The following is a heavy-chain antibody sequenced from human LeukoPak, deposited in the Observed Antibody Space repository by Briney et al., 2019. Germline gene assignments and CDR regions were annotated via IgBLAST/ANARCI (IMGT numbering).Heavy chain of an antibody. CDR3: AKSHLEISEYSSSWYFDY. D-gene: IGHD6-13*01. Sequence: GGSLRLSCAASGFTFSSYGMHWVRQAPGKGPEWVAFIRYDGSNKYYADSVKGRFTISRDNSKNTLYLQMNSLRAEDTAVYYCAKSHLEISEYSSSWYFDYWGQGTLVTVS. CDR2: IRYDGSNK. CDR1: GFTFSSYG. J-gene: IGHJ4*02. V-gene: IGHV3-30*02.